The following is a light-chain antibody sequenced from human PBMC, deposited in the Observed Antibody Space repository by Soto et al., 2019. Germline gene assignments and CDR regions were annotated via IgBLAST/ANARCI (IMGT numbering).Light chain of an antibody. CDR1: QSVSIN. CDR2: DAS. Sequence: DIVMTQSPATLSVSPGERATLSCRASQSVSINLAWYQQKPGQAPRLLIYDASTRATGVPARFSGSGSGTEFTLTISSLQSEDFAVYYCQQYNNWPRTFGQGTKVEIK. V-gene: IGKV3-15*01. J-gene: IGKJ1*01. CDR3: QQYNNWPRT.